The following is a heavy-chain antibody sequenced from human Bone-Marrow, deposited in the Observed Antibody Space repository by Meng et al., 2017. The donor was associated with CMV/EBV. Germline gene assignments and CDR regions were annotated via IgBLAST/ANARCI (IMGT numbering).Heavy chain of an antibody. CDR1: GDTCTSYG. CDR2: NNPSGGST. J-gene: IGHJ4*02. V-gene: IGHV1-46*04. D-gene: IGHD1-26*01. Sequence: QDQRVRCEAGVKKPGSPGKVASKASGDTCTSYGMSWVRQAPGQVLEWMGINNPSGGSTSYAQKWQGRVTMTRDKSPSTVYMELSSLRSEDTAVYYCARDVVGAVGYFDYWGQGTLVTVSS. CDR3: ARDVVGAVGYFDY.